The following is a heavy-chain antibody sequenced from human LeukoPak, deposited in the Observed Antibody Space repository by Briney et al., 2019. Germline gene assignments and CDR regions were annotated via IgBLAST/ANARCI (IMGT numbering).Heavy chain of an antibody. J-gene: IGHJ1*01. CDR3: VKARGPYSYGRSAEYFQH. V-gene: IGHV3-7*01. D-gene: IGHD5-18*01. Sequence: PGGSLRLSCAASGFIFSSYWMSWVRQAPGKGLEWVANIKQDGSEKYYVDSVKGRFTISRDNAKNSLYLQMSSLRAEDTAVYYCVKARGPYSYGRSAEYFQHWGQGTLVTISS. CDR1: GFIFSSYW. CDR2: IKQDGSEK.